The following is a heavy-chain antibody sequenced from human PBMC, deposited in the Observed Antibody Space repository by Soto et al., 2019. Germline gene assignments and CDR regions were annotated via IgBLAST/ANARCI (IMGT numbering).Heavy chain of an antibody. J-gene: IGHJ4*02. V-gene: IGHV3-23*01. CDR2: ISGSGGST. CDR3: AKDLLRQWLAY. Sequence: RLSCAAAGFTISSYAMSRVRQAPGKGLEWVSAISGSGGSTYYADSVKGRFTISRDNSKNTLYLQMNSLRAEDTAVYYCAKDLLRQWLAYWGQGTLVTVSS. CDR1: GFTISSYA. D-gene: IGHD6-19*01.